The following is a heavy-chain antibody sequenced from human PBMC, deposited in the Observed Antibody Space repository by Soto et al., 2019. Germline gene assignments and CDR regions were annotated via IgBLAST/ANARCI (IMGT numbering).Heavy chain of an antibody. CDR2: ISSSSSDI. J-gene: IGHJ4*02. CDR1: GFTFNSYY. Sequence: PGGSLRLSCAASGFTFNSYYMNWVRQAPGKGLEWVSFISSSSSDIYYADSVKGRFTISRDNAKNSLYLQMNSLRVEDTAVYYCARDPFSENSDSPGLWGQGTLVTVSS. CDR3: ARDPFSENSDSPGL. D-gene: IGHD1-26*01. V-gene: IGHV3-21*06.